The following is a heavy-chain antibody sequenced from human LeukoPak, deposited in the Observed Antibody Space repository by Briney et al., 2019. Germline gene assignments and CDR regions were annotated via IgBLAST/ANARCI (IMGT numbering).Heavy chain of an antibody. V-gene: IGHV4-39*02. CDR2: THYGGTT. D-gene: IGHD2-21*02. J-gene: IGHJ4*02. CDR3: TRDIGDFVSDF. CDR1: GGSIGSGYY. Sequence: SETLTLTCTVSGGSIGSGYYWAWIRQPPGQGLEWIGSTHYGGTTHYNPSLQSRVTISADTSKNQFALDLRSVTAADTAVYYCTRDIGDFVSDFWGQGTLVTVSS.